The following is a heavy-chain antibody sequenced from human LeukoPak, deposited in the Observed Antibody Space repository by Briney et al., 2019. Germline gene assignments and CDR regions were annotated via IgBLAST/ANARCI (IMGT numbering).Heavy chain of an antibody. D-gene: IGHD2-2*02. J-gene: IGHJ6*02. CDR2: ISSSSSYI. CDR1: GFTFSSYS. Sequence: GSLRLSCAASGFTFSSYSMNWVRQAPGKGLEWVSSISSSSSYIYYADSVKGRFTISRDNAKNSLYLQMNSLRAEDTAVYYCARQVVPAAIRYYYGMDVWGQGTTVTVSS. V-gene: IGHV3-21*01. CDR3: ARQVVPAAIRYYYGMDV.